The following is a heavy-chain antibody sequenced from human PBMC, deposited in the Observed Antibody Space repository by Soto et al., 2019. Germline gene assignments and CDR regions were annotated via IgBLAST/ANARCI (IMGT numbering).Heavy chain of an antibody. V-gene: IGHV3-23*01. Sequence: EVQMLESGGYLVQPGGSLRVSCASGFTFSHYTMAWVRQAPGKGLELVSGFSRRNGVAYYADSVKGRFTISRDNSKNTVFLQMNSLRAEDTAVYYCANGGLHGSIDGGLSYFHHWDQGTLVTVSS. CDR3: ANGGLHGSIDGGLSYFHH. J-gene: IGHJ4*02. CDR2: FSRRNGVA. D-gene: IGHD2-15*01. CDR1: GFTFSHYT.